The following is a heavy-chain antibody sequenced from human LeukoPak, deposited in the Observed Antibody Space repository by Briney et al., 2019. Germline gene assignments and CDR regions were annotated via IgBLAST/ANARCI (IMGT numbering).Heavy chain of an antibody. CDR1: GFTFSSYA. V-gene: IGHV3-64D*06. CDR3: VNLVEDGYNFSYYGMDV. D-gene: IGHD5-24*01. CDR2: ISSNGGST. Sequence: GGSLRLSCSASGFTFSSYAMHWVRQAPGKGLEYVSAISSNGGSTYYADSVKGRFTISRDNSKNTLYLQMSSLRAEDTAGYYCVNLVEDGYNFSYYGMDVWGQGTTVTVSS. J-gene: IGHJ6*02.